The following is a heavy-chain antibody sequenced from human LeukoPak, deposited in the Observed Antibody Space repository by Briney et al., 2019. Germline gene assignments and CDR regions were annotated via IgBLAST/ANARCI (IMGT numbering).Heavy chain of an antibody. V-gene: IGHV5-10-1*01. Sequence: GESLKISCKGSGYSFTSYWISWVRQMPGKGLEWIGRIDPSDSYTNYSPSFQGHVTISADKSINTAYLQWSSLRASDTAMYYCARLGSNNYFDPWGQGTLVTVSS. CDR1: GYSFTSYW. CDR3: ARLGSNNYFDP. CDR2: IDPSDSYT. D-gene: IGHD7-27*01. J-gene: IGHJ5*02.